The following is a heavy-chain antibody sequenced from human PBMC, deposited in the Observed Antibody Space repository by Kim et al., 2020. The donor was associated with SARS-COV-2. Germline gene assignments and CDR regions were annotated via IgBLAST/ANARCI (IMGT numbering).Heavy chain of an antibody. CDR1: GYTFTSYA. D-gene: IGHD6-19*01. CDR3: AHIAVAGKGIFDY. Sequence: ASVKVSCKASGYTFTSYAMHWVRQAPGQRLEWMGWINAGNGNTKYSQKFQGRVTITRDTYASTAYIELSSLRSEDTAVYYCAHIAVAGKGIFDYWGQGTLVTVSS. CDR2: INAGNGNT. V-gene: IGHV1-3*01. J-gene: IGHJ4*02.